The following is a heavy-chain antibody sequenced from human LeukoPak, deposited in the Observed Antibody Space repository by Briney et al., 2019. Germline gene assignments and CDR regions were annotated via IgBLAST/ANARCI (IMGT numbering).Heavy chain of an antibody. V-gene: IGHV4-59*01. CDR2: IYYSGST. CDR3: ARGLAAAGTSYFDY. J-gene: IGHJ4*02. Sequence: SETLSLTCTVSGGSINSYYWSWIRQPPGKGLEWIGYIYYSGSTNYSPSLKGRVTISVDTSKNQFSLKLSSVTAADTAVCYCARGLAAAGTSYFDYWGQGTLVTVSS. CDR1: GGSINSYY. D-gene: IGHD6-13*01.